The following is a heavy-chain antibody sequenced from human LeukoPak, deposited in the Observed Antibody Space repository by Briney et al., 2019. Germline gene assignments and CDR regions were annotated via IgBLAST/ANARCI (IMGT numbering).Heavy chain of an antibody. D-gene: IGHD2-8*02. Sequence: PGGSLRLSCAASGFTFNKWSMNWVRQAPGKGLEWVSNIISRGDTTHYADSVKGRFTISRDNAKNWLFLQLNSLGAEDTAVYYCARGRGYCTGASCDIDYWGQGTLVTVSS. J-gene: IGHJ4*02. CDR1: GFTFNKWS. V-gene: IGHV3-48*04. CDR2: IISRGDTT. CDR3: ARGRGYCTGASCDIDY.